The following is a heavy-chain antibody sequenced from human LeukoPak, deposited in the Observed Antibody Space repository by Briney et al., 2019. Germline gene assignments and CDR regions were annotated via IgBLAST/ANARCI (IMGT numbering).Heavy chain of an antibody. Sequence: ASETLSLTCAVSGGSISSSNWWSWVRQPPGKGLEWIGEIYHSGSTNYNPSLKSRVTISVDKSKNQFSLKLSSVTAADTAVYYCAREAYFYDSSDYYYHFDYWGQGTLVTVSS. D-gene: IGHD3-22*01. CDR3: AREAYFYDSSDYYYHFDY. CDR2: IYHSGST. V-gene: IGHV4-4*02. J-gene: IGHJ4*02. CDR1: GGSISSSNW.